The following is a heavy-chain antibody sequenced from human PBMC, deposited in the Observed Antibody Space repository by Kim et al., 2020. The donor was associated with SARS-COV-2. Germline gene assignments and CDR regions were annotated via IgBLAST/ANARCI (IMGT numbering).Heavy chain of an antibody. Sequence: GGSLRLSCAASGFTFSSYAMSWVRQAPGKGLEWVSAISGSGGSTYYADSVKGRFTISRDNSKNTLYLQMNSLRAEDTAVYYCAKRYCSGGSCYSIDYWGQGTLVTVSS. CDR2: ISGSGGST. D-gene: IGHD2-15*01. J-gene: IGHJ4*02. CDR1: GFTFSSYA. V-gene: IGHV3-23*01. CDR3: AKRYCSGGSCYSIDY.